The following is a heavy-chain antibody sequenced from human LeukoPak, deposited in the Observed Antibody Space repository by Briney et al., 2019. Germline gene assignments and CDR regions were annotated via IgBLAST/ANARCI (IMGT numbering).Heavy chain of an antibody. J-gene: IGHJ1*01. D-gene: IGHD6-13*01. CDR2: IYYSGST. V-gene: IGHV4-59*08. CDR1: GDSISSYY. Sequence: PSETLSLTCTVSGDSISSYYWSWIRQPPGKGLEWIGNIYYSGSTNYNPSLKSRVTISVDTSKNQFSLKLSSVTAADTAVYYCARSKSSWTAEYFQHWGQGTLVTVSS. CDR3: ARSKSSWTAEYFQH.